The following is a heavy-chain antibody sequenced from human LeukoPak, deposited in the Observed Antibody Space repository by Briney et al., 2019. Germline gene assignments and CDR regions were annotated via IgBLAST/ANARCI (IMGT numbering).Heavy chain of an antibody. CDR1: GGTFSSYA. V-gene: IGHV1-69*05. D-gene: IGHD3-3*01. J-gene: IGHJ4*02. CDR3: ARVNSIFGGHYFDY. CDR2: IIPIFGTA. Sequence: ASVKVSCKASGGTFSSYAISWGRQAPGQGLEWMGGIIPIFGTANYAQKFQGRVTITTDESTSTAYMELSSLRSEDTAVYYCARVNSIFGGHYFDYWGQGTLVTVSS.